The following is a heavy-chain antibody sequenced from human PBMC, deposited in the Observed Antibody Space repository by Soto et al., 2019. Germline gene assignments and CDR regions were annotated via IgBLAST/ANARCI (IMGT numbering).Heavy chain of an antibody. J-gene: IGHJ4*02. CDR3: TRGGSGNWSPYFDY. V-gene: IGHV3-11*06. CDR1: GLSFSDKY. D-gene: IGHD6-13*01. CDR2: ISESSTST. Sequence: LRLSCEVSGLSFSDKYMSWIRQAPGKGLEWVSYISESSTSTNYAESVKGRFTISRDNAKKSLYLQMNSLRVEDTAVYYCTRGGSGNWSPYFDYWGQGILVTVSS.